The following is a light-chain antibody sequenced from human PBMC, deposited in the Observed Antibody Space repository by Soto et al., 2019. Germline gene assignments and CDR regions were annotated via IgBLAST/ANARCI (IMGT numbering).Light chain of an antibody. CDR2: GAS. J-gene: IGKJ1*01. V-gene: IGKV1-17*01. CDR3: LQYNDYPRT. Sequence: DIQLTQSPSSLSASVGDRVSFTCRASQGIRNDLAWFQQKAGKAPRRLIYGASSLQSGVPNRFSGIGSGTEFTLTIDSLQPEDFAVYYCLQYNDYPRTFGEGTKVDIK. CDR1: QGIRND.